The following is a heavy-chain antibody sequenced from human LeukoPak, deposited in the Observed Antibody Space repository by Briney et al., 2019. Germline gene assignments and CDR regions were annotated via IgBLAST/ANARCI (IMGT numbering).Heavy chain of an antibody. CDR3: ARVSYYGSGSGYYYYYGMDV. D-gene: IGHD3-10*01. CDR1: GFTFSSYA. V-gene: IGHV3-23*01. CDR2: ISGSGGST. J-gene: IGHJ6*02. Sequence: GGSLRLSCAASGFTFSSYAMSWVRQAPGKGLEWVSAISGSGGSTYYADSVKGRFTISRDNAKNSLYLQMNSLRAEDTAVYYCARVSYYGSGSGYYYYYGMDVWGQGTTVTVSS.